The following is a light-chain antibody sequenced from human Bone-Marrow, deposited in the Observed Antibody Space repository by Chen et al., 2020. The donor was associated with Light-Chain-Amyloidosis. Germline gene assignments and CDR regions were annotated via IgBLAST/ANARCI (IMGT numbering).Light chain of an antibody. CDR3: ATWDSSLTVWM. Sequence: QSVPTQPPSVSAAPGQKVTIPCSGSNSNIGINYVSWYQQLPGTSPKLLIYENNQRPSEIPDRFSGSKSGTSATLGVAGLQTGDEADYYCATWDSSLTVWMFGGGTKLTVL. V-gene: IGLV1-51*02. CDR1: NSNIGINY. CDR2: ENN. J-gene: IGLJ3*02.